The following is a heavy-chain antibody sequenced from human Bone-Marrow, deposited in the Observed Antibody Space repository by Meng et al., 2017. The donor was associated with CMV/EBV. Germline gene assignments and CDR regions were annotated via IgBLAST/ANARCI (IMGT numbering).Heavy chain of an antibody. CDR2: ISGYNGNT. D-gene: IGHD6-6*01. J-gene: IGHJ6*02. CDR3: AGQLIAARPGGHYYYYYGMDV. Sequence: ASVKVSCTASGYNFRTFGISWVRKAPGQGLEWMGWISGYNGNTNYTQKFQGRVTMTRDTSTSTAYMELSSLRSEDTAVYYCAGQLIAARPGGHYYYYYGMDVWGQGTTVTVSS. CDR1: GYNFRTFG. V-gene: IGHV1-18*01.